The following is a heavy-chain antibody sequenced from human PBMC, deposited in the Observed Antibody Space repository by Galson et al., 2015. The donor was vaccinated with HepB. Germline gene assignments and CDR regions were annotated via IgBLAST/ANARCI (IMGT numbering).Heavy chain of an antibody. CDR3: ASALGLYSSGWSSIAFDI. D-gene: IGHD6-19*01. V-gene: IGHV3-30*04. CDR1: GFTFNTYA. Sequence: SLRLSCAASGFTFNTYAMHWVRQAPGKGLEWVAGISYDGNFKYYADSVKGRFTISRDNSRNTLYLQMNSLRDEDTALYYYASALGLYSSGWSSIAFDIWGRGTMVTVSS. CDR2: ISYDGNFK. J-gene: IGHJ3*02.